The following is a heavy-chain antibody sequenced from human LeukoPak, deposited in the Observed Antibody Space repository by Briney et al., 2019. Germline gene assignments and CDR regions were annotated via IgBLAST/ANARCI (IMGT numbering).Heavy chain of an antibody. Sequence: SETLSLTCTVSGASISSGGYYWSWIRQHPGKGLEWIGYIYFSGSTYYNPSLKSRVTISVDTSKNQFSLKLSSVTAADTAVYYCARFFPDGGGYGYWGQGTLVTVSS. CDR2: IYFSGST. CDR3: ARFFPDGGGYGY. V-gene: IGHV4-31*03. CDR1: GASISSGGYY. D-gene: IGHD2-15*01. J-gene: IGHJ4*02.